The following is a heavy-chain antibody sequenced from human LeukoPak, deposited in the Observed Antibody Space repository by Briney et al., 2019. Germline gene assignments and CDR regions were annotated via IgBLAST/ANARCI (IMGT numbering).Heavy chain of an antibody. CDR2: IIPILGIA. D-gene: IGHD2-2*01. CDR1: GVTFSSYT. V-gene: IGHV1-69*02. CDR3: ARQKYCSSTSCPLGI. J-gene: IGHJ3*02. Sequence: ASVKVSCKASGVTFSSYTISWVRQAPGQGLEWMGRIIPILGIANYAQKFQGRVTITADKSTSTAYMELSSLRSEDTAVYYCARQKYCSSTSCPLGIWGQGTMVTVSS.